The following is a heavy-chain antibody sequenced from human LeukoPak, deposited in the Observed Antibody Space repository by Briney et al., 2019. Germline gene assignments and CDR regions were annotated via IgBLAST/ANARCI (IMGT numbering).Heavy chain of an antibody. J-gene: IGHJ4*02. V-gene: IGHV3-20*04. CDR1: GFTFDDSG. D-gene: IGHD2-8*02. Sequence: GGSLRLSCAASGFTFDDSGMSWVRQAPGKGLEWVSGINWTGGSTGYADSVKGRFTISRDNAKNSLYLQMNSLRAEDTAIYYCATYRQVLLPFESWGQGTLVTVSS. CDR3: ATYRQVLLPFES. CDR2: INWTGGST.